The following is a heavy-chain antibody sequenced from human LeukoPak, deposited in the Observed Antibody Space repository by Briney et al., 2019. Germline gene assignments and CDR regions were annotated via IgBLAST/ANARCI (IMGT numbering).Heavy chain of an antibody. CDR3: TRDQYYDRSLRFDS. CDR1: GFTFADYA. Sequence: GRSLRLSCTTSGFTFADYALNWVRQAPGKGLEWVGFIRSKPYGGTPEYAASVKGRVSISRDDSKSIAYLQMDSLKTEDTAVYYCTRDQYYDRSLRFDSWGQGTGVPVSS. D-gene: IGHD3-22*01. J-gene: IGHJ4*02. CDR2: IRSKPYGGTP. V-gene: IGHV3-49*04.